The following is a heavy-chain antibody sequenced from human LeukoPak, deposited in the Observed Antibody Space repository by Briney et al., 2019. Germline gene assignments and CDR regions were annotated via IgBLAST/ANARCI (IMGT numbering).Heavy chain of an antibody. Sequence: ALVKLSCSASGSPFTRYYMPSVRQSPGPGLGWMRWINTNSGGTDYAQTSPGRVTMTRDKSLSTTYIELSRVISDLPALYCFARGEYCSSTSCYTAPDYWGQGNLVTVSS. CDR1: GSPFTRYY. CDR2: INTNSGGT. CDR3: ARGEYCSSTSCYTAPDY. D-gene: IGHD2-2*02. V-gene: IGHV1-2*02. J-gene: IGHJ4*02.